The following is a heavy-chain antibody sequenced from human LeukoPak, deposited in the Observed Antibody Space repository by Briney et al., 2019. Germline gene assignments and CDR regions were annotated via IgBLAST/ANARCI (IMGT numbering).Heavy chain of an antibody. J-gene: IGHJ3*02. V-gene: IGHV4-39*01. D-gene: IGHD3-10*01. Sequence: SETLSLTCTVSGGSISSGSYYWGWIRQPPGKGLEWIGSIYYSGSTYYNPSLKSRVTISVDTSKNQFSLKLSSVTAADTAVYYCARHESGGFDIWGQGTMVTVSS. CDR2: IYYSGST. CDR3: ARHESGGFDI. CDR1: GGSISSGSYY.